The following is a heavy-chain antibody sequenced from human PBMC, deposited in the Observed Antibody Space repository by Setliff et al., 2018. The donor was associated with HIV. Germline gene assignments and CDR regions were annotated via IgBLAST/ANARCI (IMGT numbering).Heavy chain of an antibody. CDR3: ARLGHTFGGPGY. J-gene: IGHJ4*02. Sequence: KPSETLSLTCAVSGYSISSGYYWGWIRQPPGKGLEWIGSFYHSGSTYYNPSLRSRVTISVDTSKNQFSLKLSSVTAADTAVYYRARLGHTFGGPGYWGQGTLVTVSS. V-gene: IGHV4-38-2*01. CDR1: GYSISSGYY. CDR2: FYHSGST. D-gene: IGHD3-16*01.